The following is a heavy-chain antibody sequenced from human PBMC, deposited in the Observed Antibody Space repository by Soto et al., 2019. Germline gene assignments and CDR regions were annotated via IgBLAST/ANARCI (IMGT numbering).Heavy chain of an antibody. CDR3: ARGTRAAAGNTDY. J-gene: IGHJ4*02. CDR1: GGSISSSNW. D-gene: IGHD6-13*01. V-gene: IGHV4-4*02. CDR2: IYHSGST. Sequence: PSETLSLTCAVSGGSISSSNWWSWVRQPPGKGLEWIGEIYHSGSTNYNPSLKSRVTISVDKSKNQFSLKLSSVTAADTAVYYCARGTRAAAGNTDYWGQGTLVTVSS.